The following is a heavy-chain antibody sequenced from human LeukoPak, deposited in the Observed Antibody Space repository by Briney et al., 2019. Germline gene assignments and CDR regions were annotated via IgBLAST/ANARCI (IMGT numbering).Heavy chain of an antibody. Sequence: GGSLRLSCAASGFTFSSYSMNWVRQAPGKGLEWVSYISSSSSTIYYADSVKGRSTISRDNARNSLYLQMNSLRAEDTAVYYCAKPHYGSGSCFDYWGQGTLVTVSS. J-gene: IGHJ4*02. V-gene: IGHV3-48*01. CDR3: AKPHYGSGSCFDY. D-gene: IGHD3-10*01. CDR2: ISSSSSTI. CDR1: GFTFSSYS.